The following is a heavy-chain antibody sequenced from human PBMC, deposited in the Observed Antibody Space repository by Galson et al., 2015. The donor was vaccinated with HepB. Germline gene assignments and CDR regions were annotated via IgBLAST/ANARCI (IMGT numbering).Heavy chain of an antibody. Sequence: LRLSCAASAFTFSNYAMNWVRQAPGKGLEWVSAISGSGTSTYYADSVKGRFTISRDNSKNTLFLQMNSLRADDTAVHYCAKEGYWGSYFDYWGQGTLVTVSS. J-gene: IGHJ4*02. CDR2: ISGSGTST. D-gene: IGHD7-27*01. CDR1: AFTFSNYA. V-gene: IGHV3-23*01. CDR3: AKEGYWGSYFDY.